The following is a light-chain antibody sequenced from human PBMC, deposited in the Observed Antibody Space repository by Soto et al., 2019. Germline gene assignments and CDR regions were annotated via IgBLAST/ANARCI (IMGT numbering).Light chain of an antibody. V-gene: IGKV3-15*01. Sequence: EIVMTQSPATLSVSPGERATLSCRASQRVSSNLAWYQQKPGQAPRLLMYGASTRATGIPDRFSGSGSGTEFTPTISSLQSEDFSVYYCQQHNNWPPWTFGQGTKVEIK. CDR3: QQHNNWPPWT. CDR1: QRVSSN. CDR2: GAS. J-gene: IGKJ1*01.